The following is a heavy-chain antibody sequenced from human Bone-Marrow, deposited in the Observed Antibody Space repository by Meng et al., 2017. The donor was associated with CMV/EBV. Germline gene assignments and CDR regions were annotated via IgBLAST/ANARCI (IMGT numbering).Heavy chain of an antibody. V-gene: IGHV3-21*01. D-gene: IGHD3-16*02. CDR2: ISSSSSYI. J-gene: IGHJ6*02. CDR3: ARHDYVWGSYRLYYGMDV. Sequence: GESLKISCAASGFTFSSYSMNWVRQAPGKGLEWVSSISSSSSYIYYADSVKGRFTISRDNAKNSLYLQMNSLRAEDTAVYYCARHDYVWGSYRLYYGMDVWGQGTAVTVSS. CDR1: GFTFSSYS.